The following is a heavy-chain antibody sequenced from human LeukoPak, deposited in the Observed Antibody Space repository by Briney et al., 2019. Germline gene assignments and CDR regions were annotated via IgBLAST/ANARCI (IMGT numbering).Heavy chain of an antibody. Sequence: GGSLRLSCAASGFTFSSYGMHWVRQAPGKGLEWVADPWYDGSNKYYADSVKGRFTISRDNSTNTLDLRMNSLRAEDTAVYYCAREIPGIAVAGTVSNFDYWGQGTLVTVSS. D-gene: IGHD6-19*01. CDR3: AREIPGIAVAGTVSNFDY. V-gene: IGHV3-33*01. J-gene: IGHJ4*02. CDR1: GFTFSSYG. CDR2: PWYDGSNK.